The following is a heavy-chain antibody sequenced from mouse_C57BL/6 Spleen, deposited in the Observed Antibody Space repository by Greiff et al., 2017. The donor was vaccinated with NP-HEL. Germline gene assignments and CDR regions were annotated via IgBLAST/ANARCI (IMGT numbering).Heavy chain of an antibody. D-gene: IGHD1-1*01. CDR1: GFTFSDYY. CDR3: ARYYGSSFYAMDY. CDR2: ISNGGGST. Sequence: EVMLVESGGGLVQPGGSLKLSCAASGFTFSDYYMYWVRQTPEKRLEWVAYISNGGGSTYYPDTVKGRFTISRDNAKNTLYLQMSRLKSEDTAMYYCARYYGSSFYAMDYWGQGTSVTVSS. J-gene: IGHJ4*01. V-gene: IGHV5-12*01.